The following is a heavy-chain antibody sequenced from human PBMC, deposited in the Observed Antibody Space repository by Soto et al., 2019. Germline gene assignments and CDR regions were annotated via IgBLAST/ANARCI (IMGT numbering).Heavy chain of an antibody. CDR3: ARGGFWCTYYTSPPDY. Sequence: GASVKVSCKXSGYSFSGHYMHWVRQAPGQGLEWVGWINPNSGGTNYAEDFQGRITMTRDTSISTAYMELSSLRSDDTALYYCARGGFWCTYYTSPPDYWGQGTLVTVSS. V-gene: IGHV1-2*02. CDR2: INPNSGGT. D-gene: IGHD3-3*01. J-gene: IGHJ4*02. CDR1: GYSFSGHY.